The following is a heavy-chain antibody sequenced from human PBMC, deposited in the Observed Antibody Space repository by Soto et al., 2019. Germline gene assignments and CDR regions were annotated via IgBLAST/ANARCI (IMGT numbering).Heavy chain of an antibody. V-gene: IGHV4-34*01. CDR2: INHSGST. Sequence: QVQLQQWGAGLLKPSETLSLTCAVYGGSFSGYYWSWIRQPPGKGLEWIGEINHSGSTNYNPSLKIRVTISVDTSKNQFSLKLSSVTAADTAVYYCARDLYSSSPFDYWGQGTLVTVSS. J-gene: IGHJ4*02. D-gene: IGHD6-6*01. CDR3: ARDLYSSSPFDY. CDR1: GGSFSGYY.